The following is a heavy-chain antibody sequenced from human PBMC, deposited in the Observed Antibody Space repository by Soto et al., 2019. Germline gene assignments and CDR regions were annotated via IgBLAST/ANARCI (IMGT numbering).Heavy chain of an antibody. J-gene: IGHJ6*02. CDR1: GGSISSYY. D-gene: IGHD2-2*01. CDR2: IYTSGST. Sequence: SETLSLTCTVSGGSISSYYWSWIRQPAGKGLEWIGRIYTSGSTNYNPSLKSRVTMSVDTSKNQFSLKLSSVTAADTAVYYCARDDVVPAAQGGVYYYYGMDVWGQGTTVNVSS. V-gene: IGHV4-4*07. CDR3: ARDDVVPAAQGGVYYYYGMDV.